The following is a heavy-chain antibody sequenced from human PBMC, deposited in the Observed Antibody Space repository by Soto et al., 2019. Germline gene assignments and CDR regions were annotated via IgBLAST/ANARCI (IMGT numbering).Heavy chain of an antibody. CDR1: GFTFSSYS. Sequence: EVQLVESGGGLVQPGGSLRLSCAASGFTFSSYSMNWVRQAPGKGLEWVSCISSSSSTIYYADSVKGRFTISRDNAKNSLYMQMNSLRAEDTAVYYCATEIGYCSCGSCYSVYFDYWGQGTLVTVSS. CDR3: ATEIGYCSCGSCYSVYFDY. J-gene: IGHJ4*02. D-gene: IGHD2-15*01. CDR2: ISSSSSTI. V-gene: IGHV3-48*01.